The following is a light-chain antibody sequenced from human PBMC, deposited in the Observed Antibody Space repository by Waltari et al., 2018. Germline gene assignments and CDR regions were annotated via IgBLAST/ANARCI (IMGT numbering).Light chain of an antibody. V-gene: IGKV3-15*01. CDR2: GAS. CDR3: QQYYSTPPA. J-gene: IGKJ4*01. CDR1: QSVSSN. Sequence: ERVMTQSPATLSVSPGERATLSCRASQSVSSNLAWYQQKFGQAPRLLIYGASTRATGIPARFSGSGSGTEFTLTISSLQSEDFAVYYCQQYYSTPPAFGGGTKVGIK.